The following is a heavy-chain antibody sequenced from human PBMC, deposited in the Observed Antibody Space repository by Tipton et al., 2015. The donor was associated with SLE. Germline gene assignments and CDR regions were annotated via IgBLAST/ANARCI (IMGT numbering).Heavy chain of an antibody. V-gene: IGHV4-59*11. CDR1: GASISSHY. CDR2: IYYSRHT. CDR3: ARMRGGYNAHH. Sequence: TLSLTCTVSGASISSHYWNWIRQTPGKGLEWIGYIYYSRHTNYNPSLESRVTISIDTSKNQFSLKVKSVTTADTAVYYCARMRGGYNAHHWGQGILVTVSS. D-gene: IGHD5-24*01. J-gene: IGHJ5*02.